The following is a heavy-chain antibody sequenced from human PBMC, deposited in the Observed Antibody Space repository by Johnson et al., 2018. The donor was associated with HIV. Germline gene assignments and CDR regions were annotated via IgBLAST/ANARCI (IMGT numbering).Heavy chain of an antibody. D-gene: IGHD2-21*02. Sequence: QVQLVESGGGVVQPGRSLRLSCEASGFTFSSYAMHWVRQAPGKGLEWVAVISYDGSNKYYADSVKGRFTISRDNSKNTLYLQMNSLRAEDTAVYYCATGVVVTAMNDAFDIWGQGTMVTVSS. CDR2: ISYDGSNK. V-gene: IGHV3-30-3*01. J-gene: IGHJ3*02. CDR3: ATGVVVTAMNDAFDI. CDR1: GFTFSSYA.